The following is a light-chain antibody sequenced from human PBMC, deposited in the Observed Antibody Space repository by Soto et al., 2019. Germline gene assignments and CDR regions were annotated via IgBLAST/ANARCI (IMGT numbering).Light chain of an antibody. CDR1: QSVLYSSNNKNY. V-gene: IGKV4-1*01. CDR2: WAS. J-gene: IGKJ1*01. Sequence: DIVMTQSPDSLAVSLGERATINCKSSQSVLYSSNNKNYLAWYQQKPGQPPKLLIYWASTRESGVPDRFSGSGSGTDFTLTISSLQAEDEAVYYCQQYYSTPWTCGEGNKVEIK. CDR3: QQYYSTPWT.